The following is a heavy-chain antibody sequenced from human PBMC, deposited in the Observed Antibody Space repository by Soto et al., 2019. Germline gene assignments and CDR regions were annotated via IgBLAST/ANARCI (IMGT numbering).Heavy chain of an antibody. CDR1: GYSFTSYW. D-gene: IGHD2-2*01. Sequence: GESLKISCKGSGYSFTSYWIGWVRQMPGKGLERMGIIYPGDSDTRYSPSFQGQVTTSADKSISTAYLKWSSLKASDTAMYYCARLTRGCSSTSCYHDYWGQGTLVTVSS. V-gene: IGHV5-51*01. CDR3: ARLTRGCSSTSCYHDY. J-gene: IGHJ4*02. CDR2: IYPGDSDT.